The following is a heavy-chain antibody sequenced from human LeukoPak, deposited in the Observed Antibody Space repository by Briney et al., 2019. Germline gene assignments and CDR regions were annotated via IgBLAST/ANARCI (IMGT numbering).Heavy chain of an antibody. D-gene: IGHD3-9*01. CDR3: ARHNGFGITIFYTFDY. CDR1: GGSISSSSYY. V-gene: IGHV4-39*01. Sequence: SETLSLTCTVSGGSISSSSYYWGWIRQPPWKGLEWIGSIYYSGSTYYNPSLKSRVTISVDTSKNQFSLKLSSVTAADTAVYYCARHNGFGITIFYTFDYWGQGTLVTVSS. J-gene: IGHJ4*02. CDR2: IYYSGST.